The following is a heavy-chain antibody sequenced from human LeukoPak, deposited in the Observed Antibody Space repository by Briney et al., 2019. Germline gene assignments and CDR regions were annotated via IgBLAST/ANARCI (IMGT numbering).Heavy chain of an antibody. CDR1: GGSISSGGYY. V-gene: IGHV4-31*03. D-gene: IGHD3-9*01. J-gene: IGHJ4*02. CDR3: ARGPTKSNFDWLLLPQFDY. CDR2: IYYSGST. Sequence: SETLSLTCTVSGGSISSGGYYWSWIRQHPGKGLEWIGYIYYSGSTYYNPSLKSRVTISVDTSKNQFSLKLSSVTAADTAVYYCARGPTKSNFDWLLLPQFDYWGQGTLVTVSS.